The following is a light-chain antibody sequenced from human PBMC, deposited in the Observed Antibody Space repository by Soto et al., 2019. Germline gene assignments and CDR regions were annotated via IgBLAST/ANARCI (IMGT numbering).Light chain of an antibody. CDR2: YAS. Sequence: EIMMTQSPATLSVSPGXRATLSCRASQSVSNNLAWYQQRPGQAPRLLIYYASTRATGIPARFSGSGSGTEFTLTISSLQSEDFALYYCQQYNDWPPITFGQGTRLEIK. CDR1: QSVSNN. V-gene: IGKV3-15*01. CDR3: QQYNDWPPIT. J-gene: IGKJ5*01.